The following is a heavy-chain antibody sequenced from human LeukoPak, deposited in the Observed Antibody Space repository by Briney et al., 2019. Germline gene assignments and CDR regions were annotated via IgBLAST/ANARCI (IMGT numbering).Heavy chain of an antibody. V-gene: IGHV4-59*01. CDR3: ARGRLDDYVWGSYRS. Sequence: SETLSLTCTVSGGSISSYYWSWIRQPPGKGLEWIGYIYYSGSTNYNPSLKSRLTISIDMSKNQFSLKLSSVTAADTAVYYCARGRLDDYVWGSYRSWGQGTLVTVSS. CDR2: IYYSGST. J-gene: IGHJ5*02. D-gene: IGHD3-16*02. CDR1: GGSISSYY.